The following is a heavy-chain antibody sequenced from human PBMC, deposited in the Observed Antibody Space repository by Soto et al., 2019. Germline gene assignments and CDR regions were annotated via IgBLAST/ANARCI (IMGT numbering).Heavy chain of an antibody. CDR3: AKALLVFVVVSCFDY. Sequence: EVQLLESGGGLVQPGGSLRLSCAASGFTFSSYAMSWVRQAPGKGLEWVSAISGSGGSTYYADSVKGRFTISRDNSKNTLYLQMHSLRAEHTAVYYCAKALLVFVVVSCFDYWGQGTLVTVSS. D-gene: IGHD3-3*01. CDR1: GFTFSSYA. CDR2: ISGSGGST. V-gene: IGHV3-23*01. J-gene: IGHJ4*02.